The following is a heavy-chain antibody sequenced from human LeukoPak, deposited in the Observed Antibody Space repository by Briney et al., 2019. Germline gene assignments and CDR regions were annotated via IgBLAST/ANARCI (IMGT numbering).Heavy chain of an antibody. CDR3: ARGRRQWLVRERPVDY. J-gene: IGHJ4*02. Sequence: GGSLRLSCAASGFTFSSYWMSWVRQAPGKGLEWVANIKQDGSEKYYVDSVKGRFTISRDNAKNSLYLQMNSLRAEDTAVYYCARGRRQWLVRERPVDYWGQGTLVTVSS. D-gene: IGHD6-19*01. V-gene: IGHV3-7*01. CDR2: IKQDGSEK. CDR1: GFTFSSYW.